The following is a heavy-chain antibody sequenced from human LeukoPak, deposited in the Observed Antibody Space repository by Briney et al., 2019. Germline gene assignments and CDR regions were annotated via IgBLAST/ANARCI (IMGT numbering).Heavy chain of an antibody. CDR2: IYYSGST. CDR1: GGSISSGSYY. D-gene: IGHD3-9*01. V-gene: IGHV4-61*01. Sequence: PSETLSLTCTVSGGSISSGSYYWSWIRQPPGKGLEWIGYIYYSGSTNYNPSLKSRVTISVDTSKNQFSLKLSSVTAADTAVYYCARADVLRYFDWLPVAYAFDIWGQGTMVTVSS. CDR3: ARADVLRYFDWLPVAYAFDI. J-gene: IGHJ3*02.